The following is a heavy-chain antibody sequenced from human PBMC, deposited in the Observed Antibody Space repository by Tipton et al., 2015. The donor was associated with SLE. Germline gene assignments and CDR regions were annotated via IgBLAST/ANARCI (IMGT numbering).Heavy chain of an antibody. D-gene: IGHD1-7*01. CDR2: IIPIFDTP. Sequence: QSGAEVKKPGASVRVSCKASGYTFTTYGISWVRQAPGQGLEWMGGIIPIFDTPNYAQKFQGRVTITADESTTTAYMEVSSLRSEDTAVYYCARAARAYNWNCEADSWGQGTLVIVSS. J-gene: IGHJ4*02. CDR1: GYTFTTYG. V-gene: IGHV1-69*13. CDR3: ARAARAYNWNCEADS.